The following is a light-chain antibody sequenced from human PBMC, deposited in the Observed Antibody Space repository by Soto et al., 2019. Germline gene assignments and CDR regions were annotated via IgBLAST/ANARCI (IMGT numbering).Light chain of an antibody. CDR1: SSNIGAGYD. CDR3: QSYDSSLSVGV. Sequence: QPPSVSGAPGQRVTISCTGSSSNIGAGYDVHWYQQLPGTAPKFLIFENNNRPSGVPDRFSGSKSGTSASLAITGLQAEDEADYYCQSYDSSLSVGVFGTGTKVTVL. V-gene: IGLV1-40*01. CDR2: ENN. J-gene: IGLJ1*01.